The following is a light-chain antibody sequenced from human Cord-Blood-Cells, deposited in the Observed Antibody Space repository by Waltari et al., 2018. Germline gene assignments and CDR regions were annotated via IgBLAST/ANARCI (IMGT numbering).Light chain of an antibody. V-gene: IGKV4-1*01. CDR3: QQYYSTPH. CDR2: WAY. CDR1: QSVLYSSNNKNY. J-gene: IGKJ4*01. Sequence: DIVMTQSPDSLAVSLGERATINCKSSQSVLYSSNNKNYLAWYQQKPGQPPKLLIYWAYTRESGVPDRFSGSGSGTDFNLTISSLQAEDVAVYYCQQYYSTPHFGGGTKVEIK.